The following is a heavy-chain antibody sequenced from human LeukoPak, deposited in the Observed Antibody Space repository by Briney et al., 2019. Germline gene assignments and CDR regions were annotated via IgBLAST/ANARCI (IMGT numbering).Heavy chain of an antibody. D-gene: IGHD3-10*01. CDR1: GGTFSSYA. CDR2: IIPIFGTA. Sequence: SVKASCKASGGTFSSYAISWVRQAPGQGLEWMGGIIPIFGTANYAQKFQGRVTITADESTSTAYMELSSLRSEDTAVYYCARGSGSPYGMDVWGKGTTVTVSS. V-gene: IGHV1-69*13. CDR3: ARGSGSPYGMDV. J-gene: IGHJ6*04.